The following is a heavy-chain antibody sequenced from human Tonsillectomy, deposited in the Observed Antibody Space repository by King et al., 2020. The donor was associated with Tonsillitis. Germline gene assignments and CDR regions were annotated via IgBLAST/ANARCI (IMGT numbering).Heavy chain of an antibody. D-gene: IGHD4-17*01. CDR3: AASRNADYGDYACHY. Sequence: VQLVESGGGVVQPGRSLRLSCAASGFTFSSYAIHWVRQAPGKGLEWVALISYDATNKYYADSVKGRFTISRDNSKNTLYLQMNSLRTEDTAVYYCAASRNADYGDYACHYWGQGTLVTVSS. J-gene: IGHJ4*02. CDR2: ISYDATNK. CDR1: GFTFSSYA. V-gene: IGHV3-30*01.